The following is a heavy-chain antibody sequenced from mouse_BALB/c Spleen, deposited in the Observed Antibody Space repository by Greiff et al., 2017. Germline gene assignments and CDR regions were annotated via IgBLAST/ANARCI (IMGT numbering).Heavy chain of an antibody. J-gene: IGHJ2*01. D-gene: IGHD2-1*01. V-gene: IGHV1-5*01. CDR2: IYPGNSDT. CDR3: TRRGNYVQYYFDY. CDR1: GYTFTSYW. Sequence: VQLQQSGTVLARPGASVKMSCKASGYTFTSYWMHWVKQRPGQGLEWIGAIYPGNSDTSYNQKFKGKAKLTAVTSTSTAYMELSSLTNEDSAVYYCTRRGNYVQYYFDYWGQGTTLTVSS.